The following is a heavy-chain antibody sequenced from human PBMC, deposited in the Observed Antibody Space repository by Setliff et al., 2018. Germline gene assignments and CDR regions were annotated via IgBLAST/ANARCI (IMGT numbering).Heavy chain of an antibody. CDR2: INHSGST. D-gene: IGHD3-22*01. J-gene: IGHJ3*02. CDR3: ARDYYDSRGSYAFDI. Sequence: SETLSLTCAVYGGSFSGNYWSWIRQPPGKGLEWIGEINHSGSTNHNPSLKSGVTISVDTSKNQFSLNLSSVTAADTAMYYCARDYYDSRGSYAFDIWGQGTVVTVSS. V-gene: IGHV4-34*01. CDR1: GGSFSGNY.